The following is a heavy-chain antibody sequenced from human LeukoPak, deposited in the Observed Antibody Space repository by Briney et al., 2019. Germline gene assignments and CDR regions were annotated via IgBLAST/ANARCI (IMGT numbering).Heavy chain of an antibody. V-gene: IGHV1-2*02. CDR2: INPNSGGT. J-gene: IGHJ4*02. Sequence: VASVKVSCKASGYTFTDYYMHWGRQAPGQGLEWMGWINPNSGGTNYAQKFQGRVTMTRDTSISTAYMELSRLRSDDTAVYYCAREEGDTSGFDYWGQGTLVTVSS. D-gene: IGHD3-22*01. CDR3: AREEGDTSGFDY. CDR1: GYTFTDYY.